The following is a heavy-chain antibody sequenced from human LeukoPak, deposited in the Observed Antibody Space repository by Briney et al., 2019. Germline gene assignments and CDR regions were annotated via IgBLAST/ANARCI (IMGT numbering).Heavy chain of an antibody. J-gene: IGHJ4*02. V-gene: IGHV4-34*01. CDR2: MHHRGST. Sequence: SETLSLTCAVYDTSFSGYYWSWIRQPPGKGLEWIGEMHHRGSTNYNPSLKSRVSISVDTSKKQFSMNLTSVTAADTAVYYCARAYYSTSFYPYWGQGTSVTVSS. CDR1: DTSFSGYY. CDR3: ARAYYSTSFYPY. D-gene: IGHD6-13*01.